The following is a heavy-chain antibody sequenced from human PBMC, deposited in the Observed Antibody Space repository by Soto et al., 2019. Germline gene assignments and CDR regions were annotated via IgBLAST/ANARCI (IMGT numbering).Heavy chain of an antibody. CDR2: VYSCGKT. J-gene: IGHJ4*02. CDR3: ARVGTGTSTWTPFDY. Sequence: QLVESGGGLVHPGGSLRLSCAASGFSVSDNYMTWVRQAPGKGLEWVSIVYSCGKTYYADSVKGRFTISRDSSKNTLYLQMNSLRAEDTAVYYCARVGTGTSTWTPFDYWGQGTLVTVSS. CDR1: GFSVSDNY. V-gene: IGHV3-66*01. D-gene: IGHD3-3*02.